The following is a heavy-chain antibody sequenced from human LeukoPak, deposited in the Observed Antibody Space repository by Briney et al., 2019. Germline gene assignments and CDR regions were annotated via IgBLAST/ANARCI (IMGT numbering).Heavy chain of an antibody. Sequence: GASVKVSCKAPGGTFISYAISWVRQAPGQGLEWMGGIIPIFGTANYAQKFQGRVTITADESTSTAYMELSSLGSEDTAVYYCARQDSSFLWRPWDYWGQGTLVTVSS. D-gene: IGHD6-6*01. CDR3: ARQDSSFLWRPWDY. CDR1: GGTFISYA. CDR2: IIPIFGTA. J-gene: IGHJ4*02. V-gene: IGHV1-69*13.